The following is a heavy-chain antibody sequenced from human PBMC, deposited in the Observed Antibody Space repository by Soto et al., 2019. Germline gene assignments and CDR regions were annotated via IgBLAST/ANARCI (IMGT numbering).Heavy chain of an antibody. V-gene: IGHV3-23*01. D-gene: IGHD3-3*01. CDR1: GFTFSSYA. CDR2: ISGSGGST. J-gene: IGHJ4*02. Sequence: PGGSLRLSCAASGFTFSSYAMSWVRQAPGKGLEWVSAISGSGGSTYYADSVKGRFTISRDNSKNTLYLQMNSLRAEDTAVYYCAKGAYQLPILTYYDFWFDYWGQGTLVTVSS. CDR3: AKGAYQLPILTYYDFWFDY.